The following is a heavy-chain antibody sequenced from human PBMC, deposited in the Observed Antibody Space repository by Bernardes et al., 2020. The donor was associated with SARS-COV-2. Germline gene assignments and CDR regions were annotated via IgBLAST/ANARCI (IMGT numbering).Heavy chain of an antibody. Sequence: VGSLRLSCAASGFTFSSYGMHWVRQAPGKGLEWVAVIWYDGSNKYYADSVKGRFTISRDNSKNTLYLQMNSLRAEDTAVYYCARDRGVYDFWSGSSLGYYGMDVWGQGTTVTVSS. CDR1: GFTFSSYG. CDR2: IWYDGSNK. D-gene: IGHD3-3*01. CDR3: ARDRGVYDFWSGSSLGYYGMDV. V-gene: IGHV3-33*01. J-gene: IGHJ6*02.